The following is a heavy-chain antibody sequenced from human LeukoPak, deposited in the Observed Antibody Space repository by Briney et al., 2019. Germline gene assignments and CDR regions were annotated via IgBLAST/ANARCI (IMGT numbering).Heavy chain of an antibody. CDR1: GGSISGSTYY. V-gene: IGHV4-39*01. CDR2: IYYSGAT. D-gene: IGHD1-26*01. J-gene: IGHJ4*02. Sequence: SETLSLTCTVSGGSISGSTYYWGWIRQPPGKGLEWIGSIYYSGATYYNPSLKSRVTVSVDTSKNQFSLKLRSVTAADTAVYYCASRTYRVWGQRTMVTVSS. CDR3: ASRTYRV.